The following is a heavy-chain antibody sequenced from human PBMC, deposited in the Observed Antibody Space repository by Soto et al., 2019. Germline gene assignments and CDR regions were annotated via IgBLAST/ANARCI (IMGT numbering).Heavy chain of an antibody. Sequence: GASVKVSCKPSGFSISGFYLHWVRQAPGRGLEWMGWIKPNTDDTGYAQKFQGRVTLTWDTSSSAGYLDLSRLRSHGTAVYYCARSPYSLEADGQHYYYGMDLWGLGTTVTVSS. D-gene: IGHD2-15*01. V-gene: IGHV1-2*02. J-gene: IGHJ6*02. CDR2: IKPNTDDT. CDR3: ARSPYSLEADGQHYYYGMDL. CDR1: GFSISGFY.